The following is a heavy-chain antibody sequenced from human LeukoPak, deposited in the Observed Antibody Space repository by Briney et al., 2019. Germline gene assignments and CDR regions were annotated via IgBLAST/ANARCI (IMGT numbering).Heavy chain of an antibody. CDR1: GGSISSGSYY. J-gene: IGHJ4*02. CDR3: ARGPLVAAAASAPFDY. D-gene: IGHD6-13*01. Sequence: SETLSLTCTVSGGSISSGSYYWSWIRQPAGKGLEWIGRIYTSGSTNYNPSLKSRATISVDTSKNQFSLKLSSVTAADTAVYYCARGPLVAAAASAPFDYWGQGTLVTVSS. V-gene: IGHV4-61*02. CDR2: IYTSGST.